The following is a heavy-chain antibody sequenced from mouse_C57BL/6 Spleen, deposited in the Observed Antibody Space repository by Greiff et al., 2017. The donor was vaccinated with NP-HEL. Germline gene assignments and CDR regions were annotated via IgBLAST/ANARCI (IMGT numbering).Heavy chain of an antibody. J-gene: IGHJ3*01. CDR1: GFNIKDYY. CDR3: VITTVVTKFAY. V-gene: IGHV14-2*01. Sequence: VQLQQSGAELVKPGASVKLSCTASGFNIKDYYMHWVKQRTEQGLEWIGRIDPEDGETTYAPKFQGKAPIPADTSSNTAYLQLRSLTSEETAVYYGVITTVVTKFAYWGQGTLVTVSA. CDR2: IDPEDGET. D-gene: IGHD1-1*01.